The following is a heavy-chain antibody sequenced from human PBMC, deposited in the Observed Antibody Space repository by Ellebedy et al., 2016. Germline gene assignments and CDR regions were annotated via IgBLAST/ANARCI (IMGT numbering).Heavy chain of an antibody. CDR3: ARHPSGTALDHVDV. J-gene: IGHJ6*04. Sequence: SETLSLTXTVSGGSISSGGYYWSWIRQAPGKGLEWIGNIYHRGSTYYNPSLKSRVTISVDTANNQFFLKLSSVTAADTAVYFCARHPSGTALDHVDVWGKGTTVTVSS. CDR2: IYHRGST. D-gene: IGHD1-1*01. CDR1: GGSISSGGYY. V-gene: IGHV4-39*01.